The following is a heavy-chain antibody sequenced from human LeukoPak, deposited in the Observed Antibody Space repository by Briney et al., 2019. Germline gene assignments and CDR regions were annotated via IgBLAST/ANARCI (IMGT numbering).Heavy chain of an antibody. CDR1: GYTFTAYY. Sequence: EASVKVSCKASGYTFTAYYIQWVRQAPGQGLEWMGTIRPGDTRTTYAQKFQGRVTMTWDMSTTTGYMELSSLRSEDTAVYYCVREKSGGTYDCWGQGTLVTVSS. J-gene: IGHJ4*02. V-gene: IGHV1-46*01. CDR2: IRPGDTRT. D-gene: IGHD3-16*01. CDR3: VREKSGGTYDC.